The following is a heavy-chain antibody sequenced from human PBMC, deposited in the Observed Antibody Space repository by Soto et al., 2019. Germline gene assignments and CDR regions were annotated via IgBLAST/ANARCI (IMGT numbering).Heavy chain of an antibody. Sequence: ASVKVSCKASGYTFTGYYMHWVRQAPGQGLEWMGWINPNSGGTNYAQKFQGWVTMTRDTSISTAYMELSRLRSDDTAVYYCARGHVYTGLDFDIWGQGTMVTVSS. CDR1: GYTFTGYY. CDR2: INPNSGGT. CDR3: ARGHVYTGLDFDI. J-gene: IGHJ3*02. V-gene: IGHV1-2*04. D-gene: IGHD1-20*01.